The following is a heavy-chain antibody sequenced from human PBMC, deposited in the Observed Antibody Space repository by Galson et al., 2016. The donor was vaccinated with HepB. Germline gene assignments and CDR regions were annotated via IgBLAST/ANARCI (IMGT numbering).Heavy chain of an antibody. CDR3: ARDSGGGGWYYN. V-gene: IGHV1-18*01. Sequence: SVKVSCKASGYTSTSYGISWVRQAPGQGLEWMGWISAYNGNTNYAQKLQGRVTMTTDTSTSTAHMELRSLRSDDTAVYYCARDSGGGGWYYNWGQGTLVTGSS. CDR1: GYTSTSYG. D-gene: IGHD6-19*01. CDR2: ISAYNGNT. J-gene: IGHJ4*02.